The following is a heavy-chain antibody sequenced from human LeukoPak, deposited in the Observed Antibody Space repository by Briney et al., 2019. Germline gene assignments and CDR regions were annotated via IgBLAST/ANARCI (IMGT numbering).Heavy chain of an antibody. CDR2: IKQDGSEK. J-gene: IGHJ4*02. CDR3: ARGGKQQLVSGYFDY. V-gene: IGHV3-7*01. CDR1: GFTFISYW. Sequence: PGGSLRLSCAASGFTFISYWMSWVRQAPGEGLEWVANIKQDGSEKYYVDSVKGRFTISRDNAKNSLYLQMNSLRAEDTAVYYCARGGKQQLVSGYFDYWGQGTLVTVSS. D-gene: IGHD6-13*01.